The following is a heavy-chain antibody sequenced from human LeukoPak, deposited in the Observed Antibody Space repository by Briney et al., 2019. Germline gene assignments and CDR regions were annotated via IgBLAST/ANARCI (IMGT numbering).Heavy chain of an antibody. Sequence: GGSLRLSCAASGFTFSSYGMHWVRQAPGKGLEWVAVISYDGSNKYYADSVKGRFTISRDNSKNTLYLQMNSLRAEDTAVYYCARDKQYSSGWSNWFDPWGQGTLVTVSS. CDR2: ISYDGSNK. CDR1: GFTFSSYG. J-gene: IGHJ5*02. V-gene: IGHV3-30*03. D-gene: IGHD6-19*01. CDR3: ARDKQYSSGWSNWFDP.